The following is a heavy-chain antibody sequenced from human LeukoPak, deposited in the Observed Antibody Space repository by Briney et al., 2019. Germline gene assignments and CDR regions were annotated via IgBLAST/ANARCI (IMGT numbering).Heavy chain of an antibody. V-gene: IGHV1-2*06. CDR3: ARVGYYESSGYYEY. CDR2: INPNSGGT. D-gene: IGHD3-22*01. CDR1: GYTLTDYY. J-gene: IGHJ4*02. Sequence: ASVKVSCKASGYTLTDYYMHWVRQAPGQGLEWMGRINPNSGGTNYAQKFQGRVTMTRDTSISTVYREPSRLRSDDTAVYYCARVGYYESSGYYEYWGQGTLVTVSS.